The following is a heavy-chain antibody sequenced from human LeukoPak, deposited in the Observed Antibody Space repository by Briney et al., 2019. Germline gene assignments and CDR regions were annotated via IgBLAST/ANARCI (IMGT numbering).Heavy chain of an antibody. V-gene: IGHV3-48*04. J-gene: IGHJ4*02. CDR2: ISSSSSTI. Sequence: GGSLRLSCAASGFTFSSYSMNWVRQAPGKGLEWVSYISSSSSTIYYADSLKGRFTISRDNAKNSLYLQMNSLRAEDTAVYYCARAYDSSGYYSEYFDYWGQGTLVTVSS. CDR1: GFTFSSYS. CDR3: ARAYDSSGYYSEYFDY. D-gene: IGHD3-22*01.